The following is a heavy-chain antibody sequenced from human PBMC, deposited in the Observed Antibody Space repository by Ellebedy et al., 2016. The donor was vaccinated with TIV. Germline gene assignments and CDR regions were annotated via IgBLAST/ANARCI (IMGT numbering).Heavy chain of an antibody. V-gene: IGHV1-18*01. CDR2: ISAYNGNT. J-gene: IGHJ6*02. CDR3: ARVRDDNSNHRDYGMDV. CDR1: GYTFTSYG. D-gene: IGHD4-11*01. Sequence: ASVKVSXXASGYTFTSYGISWVRQAPGQGLEWMGWISAYNGNTNYAQKLQGRVTMTTDTSTSTAYMELRSLRSDDTAVYYCARVRDDNSNHRDYGMDVWGQGTTVTVSS.